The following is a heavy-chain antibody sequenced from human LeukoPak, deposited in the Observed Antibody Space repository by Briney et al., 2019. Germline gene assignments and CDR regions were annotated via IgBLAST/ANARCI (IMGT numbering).Heavy chain of an antibody. J-gene: IGHJ4*02. V-gene: IGHV3-30*04. CDR3: VRVMTTTRNFDY. Sequence: GRSLRLSCAASGFTFSSDPMHWVRQTPGKGLEWVAVISYDGKNKYYADSVNGRFTVSRDNTKNTLYLQMDSLRVDDMGVYYCVRVMTTTRNFDYWGPGTQVTVSS. D-gene: IGHD1-1*01. CDR2: ISYDGKNK. CDR1: GFTFSSDP.